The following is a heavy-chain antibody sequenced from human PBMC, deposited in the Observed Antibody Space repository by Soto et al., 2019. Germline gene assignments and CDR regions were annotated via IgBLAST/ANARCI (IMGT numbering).Heavy chain of an antibody. CDR2: INHSGST. V-gene: IGHV4-34*01. J-gene: IGHJ6*03. CDR3: ARARGQYCSGGSCYFYYYYYYMDV. Sequence: QVQLQQWGAGLLKPSETLSLTCAVYGGSFSGYYWSWIRQPPGKGLEWIGEINHSGSTNYNPSRKSRVTISVDTSKNQFSLKLSSVTAADTAVYYCARARGQYCSGGSCYFYYYYYYMDVWGKGTTVTVSS. CDR1: GGSFSGYY. D-gene: IGHD2-15*01.